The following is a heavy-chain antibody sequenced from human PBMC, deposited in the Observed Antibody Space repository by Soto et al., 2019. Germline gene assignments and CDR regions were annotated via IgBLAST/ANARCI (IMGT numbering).Heavy chain of an antibody. D-gene: IGHD3-3*01. CDR2: ISSNGDST. CDR1: GFTFSSYA. Sequence: GWSLRLSCAASGFTFSSYAMNWVRQAPGKGLEYVSAISSNGDSTFYADFVEGRFTISRDNSKNTLYLQVGRLRAEDLAVYYCARSNHDFWSGYPQGFFDYWGQGALVTVSS. CDR3: ARSNHDFWSGYPQGFFDY. J-gene: IGHJ4*02. V-gene: IGHV3-64*02.